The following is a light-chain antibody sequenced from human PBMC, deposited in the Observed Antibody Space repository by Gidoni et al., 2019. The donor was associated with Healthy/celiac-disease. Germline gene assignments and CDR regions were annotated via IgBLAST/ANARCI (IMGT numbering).Light chain of an antibody. Sequence: DIQMTQSPSSLSASVGDRVTITYRASQSISSYLNWYQQKPVKAPKLLIYAASSLQSGVPSRFSGSGSGTDFTLTISSLQPEDFATYYCQQSYSTPRTFGGGTKVEIK. J-gene: IGKJ4*01. CDR1: QSISSY. V-gene: IGKV1-39*01. CDR3: QQSYSTPRT. CDR2: AAS.